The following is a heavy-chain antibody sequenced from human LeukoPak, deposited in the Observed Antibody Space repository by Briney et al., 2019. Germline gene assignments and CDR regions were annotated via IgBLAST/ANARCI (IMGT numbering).Heavy chain of an antibody. CDR2: ISAYNGNT. CDR3: ARGPWEDCSSTSCYTFDY. CDR1: GYTFTSYG. D-gene: IGHD2-2*02. J-gene: IGHJ4*02. Sequence: ASVSVSCKASGYTFTSYGISWVRQAPGQGRVWMGWISAYNGNTNYAQKLQGRVTMTTDTSTSTAYMELRSLRSDDTAVYYCARGPWEDCSSTSCYTFDYWGQGTLVTVSS. V-gene: IGHV1-18*01.